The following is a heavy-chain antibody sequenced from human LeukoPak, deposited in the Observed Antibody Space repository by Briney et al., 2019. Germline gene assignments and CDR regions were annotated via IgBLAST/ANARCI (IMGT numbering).Heavy chain of an antibody. D-gene: IGHD3-3*01. CDR1: GGTFSSYA. CDR2: INPSGGST. Sequence: ASVKVSCKASGGTFSSYAISWVRRAPGQGLEWMGIINPSGGSTSYAQKFQGRVTMTRDTSTSTVYMELSSLRSEDTAVYYCAREIFGPYYFDYWGQGTLVTVSS. V-gene: IGHV1-46*01. CDR3: AREIFGPYYFDY. J-gene: IGHJ4*02.